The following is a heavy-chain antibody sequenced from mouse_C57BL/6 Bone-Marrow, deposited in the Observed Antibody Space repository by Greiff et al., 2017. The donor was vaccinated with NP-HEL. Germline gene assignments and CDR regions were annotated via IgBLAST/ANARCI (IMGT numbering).Heavy chain of an antibody. Sequence: QVQLQQSGAELARPGASVKLSCKASGYTFTSYGISWVKQRTGQGLEWIGEIYPRSGNTYYNEKFKGKATLTADKSSSTAYMELRSLTSEDSAVYFCARRDSYYGLAWFAYWGQGTLVTVSA. CDR1: GYTFTSYG. V-gene: IGHV1-81*01. CDR2: IYPRSGNT. D-gene: IGHD1-2*01. CDR3: ARRDSYYGLAWFAY. J-gene: IGHJ3*01.